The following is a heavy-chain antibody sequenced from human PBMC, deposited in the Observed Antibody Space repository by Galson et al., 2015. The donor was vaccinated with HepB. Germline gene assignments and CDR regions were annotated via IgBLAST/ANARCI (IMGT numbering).Heavy chain of an antibody. J-gene: IGHJ4*02. CDR2: ISWNSGRI. CDR1: GFTFDDYA. V-gene: IGHV3-9*01. CDR3: AKGHGSGPWGHFDY. Sequence: SLRLSCAASGFTFDDYAMHWVRQAPGKGLEWVSGISWNSGRIGYADSVKGRFTISRDNAKNSLYLQMNSQRAEDTALYYCAKGHGSGPWGHFDYWGQGTRVTVSS. D-gene: IGHD3-10*01.